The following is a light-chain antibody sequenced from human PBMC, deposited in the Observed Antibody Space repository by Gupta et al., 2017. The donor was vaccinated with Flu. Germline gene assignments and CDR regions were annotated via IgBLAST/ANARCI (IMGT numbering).Light chain of an antibody. J-gene: IGKJ2*01. CDR3: QQVNSYPYT. Sequence: SVTITCRANQGISSYLGWYQQKPGKVPKLLIYDAATLQSGVPSRFRGSGSGTQYTLTISSLQAEDFASYYCQQVNSYPYTFGQGTRLEIK. CDR2: DAA. CDR1: QGISSY. V-gene: IGKV1-9*01.